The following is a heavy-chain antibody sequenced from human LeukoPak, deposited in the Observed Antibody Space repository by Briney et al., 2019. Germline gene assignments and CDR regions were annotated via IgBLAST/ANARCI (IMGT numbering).Heavy chain of an antibody. J-gene: IGHJ3*01. CDR3: ARSAGDPHAFDV. CDR2: ISYDGSNK. D-gene: IGHD4-17*01. V-gene: IGHV3-30-3*01. CDR1: GLTFSRHA. Sequence: GGSLRLSCAASGLTFSRHAMHWVRQAPGKGLEWVAVISYDGSNKDYADSVKGRFTVSRDNSKNTLYLQFSSLRAEDTAVFYCARSAGDPHAFDVWGQGTMVIVSS.